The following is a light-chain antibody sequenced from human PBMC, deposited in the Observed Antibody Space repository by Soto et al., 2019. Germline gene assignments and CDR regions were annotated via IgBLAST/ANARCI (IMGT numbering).Light chain of an antibody. CDR3: QQYYSTPIT. Sequence: VLTQSTNSLPVSLGERATINCKSSQSVLYSSNNKNYLAWYQQKPGQPPKLLIYWASTRESGVPDRFSGSGSGTDFTLTISSLQAEDVAVYYCQQYYSTPITFGQGTRLEI. J-gene: IGKJ5*01. CDR2: WAS. V-gene: IGKV4-1*01. CDR1: QSVLYSSNNKNY.